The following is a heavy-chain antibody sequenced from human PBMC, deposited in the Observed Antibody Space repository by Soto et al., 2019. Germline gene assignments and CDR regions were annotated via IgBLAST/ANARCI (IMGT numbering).Heavy chain of an antibody. CDR2: IYYSGST. V-gene: IGHV4-39*01. J-gene: IGHJ4*02. Sequence: SETLSLTCTVSGGSISSSSYYWGWIRQPPGKGLEWIGSIYYSGSTYYNPSLKSRVTISVDTPKNQFSLKLSSVTAADTAVYYCARLYLVTTVTTDYWGQGTLVTVSS. CDR1: GGSISSSSYY. D-gene: IGHD4-17*01. CDR3: ARLYLVTTVTTDY.